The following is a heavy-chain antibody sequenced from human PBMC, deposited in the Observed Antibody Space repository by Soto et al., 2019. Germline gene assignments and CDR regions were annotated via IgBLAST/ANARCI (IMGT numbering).Heavy chain of an antibody. Sequence: GGSLRLSCAASGFTFSSYAMSWVRQAPGKGLEWVSAISGSGGSTYYADSVKGRFTISRDNSKNTLYLQMNSLRAEDTAVYYCAKDKGDTIFGSRGAGPWGQGTLVTVSS. CDR2: ISGSGGST. J-gene: IGHJ5*02. D-gene: IGHD3-3*01. V-gene: IGHV3-23*01. CDR1: GFTFSSYA. CDR3: AKDKGDTIFGSRGAGP.